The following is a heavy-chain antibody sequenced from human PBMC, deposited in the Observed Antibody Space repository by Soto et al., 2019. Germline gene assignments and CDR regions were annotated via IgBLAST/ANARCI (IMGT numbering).Heavy chain of an antibody. V-gene: IGHV1-3*01. D-gene: IGHD3-3*02. Sequence: QAQLVQSGAEMKKPGASVKVSCKATGYTFSAYTMNWVRQAPGKSLEWMGWINAGSGNTKYSQNLQGRVSITSDTTASTVYMELTGLTSEDTAVYYCARDAETLGPRANDALDIWGQGTMVTVSS. CDR1: GYTFSAYT. J-gene: IGHJ3*02. CDR2: INAGSGNT. CDR3: ARDAETLGPRANDALDI.